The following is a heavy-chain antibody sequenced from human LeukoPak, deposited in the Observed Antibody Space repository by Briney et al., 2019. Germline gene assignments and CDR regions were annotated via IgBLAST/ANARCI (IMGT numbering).Heavy chain of an antibody. J-gene: IGHJ4*02. V-gene: IGHV3-23*01. D-gene: IGHD6-19*01. CDR1: GFTFSSYG. CDR2: ISGSGGST. CDR3: ARLIYSSGWYSIDY. Sequence: GGSLRLSCAASGFTFSSYGMSWVRQAPGKGLEWVSAISGSGGSTYYADSVKGRFTISRDNSKNTLYLQMNSLRAEDTAVYYCARLIYSSGWYSIDYWGQGTLVTVSS.